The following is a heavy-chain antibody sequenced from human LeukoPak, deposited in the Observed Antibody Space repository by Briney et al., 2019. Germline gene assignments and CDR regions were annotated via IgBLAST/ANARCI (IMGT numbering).Heavy chain of an antibody. V-gene: IGHV4-59*01. CDR2: IYYSGST. CDR3: ARADYDILTAQYYSDY. J-gene: IGHJ4*02. CDR1: GGSISSYY. Sequence: PSETLSLTCTVSGGSISSYYWSWIRQPPGKGLEWIGYIYYSGSTNYNPSLKSRVTISVDTSKNQFSLKLSSVTAADTAVYYCARADYDILTAQYYSDYWGQGTLVTVSS. D-gene: IGHD3-9*01.